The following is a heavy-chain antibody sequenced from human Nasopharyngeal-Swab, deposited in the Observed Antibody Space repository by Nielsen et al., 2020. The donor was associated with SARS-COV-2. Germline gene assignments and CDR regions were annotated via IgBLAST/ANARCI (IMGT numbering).Heavy chain of an antibody. J-gene: IGHJ4*02. Sequence: WIRPPPGKGLEWIGIIYYSGSTYYNPSLKSRVTISEDTSMNKFTLKLSSVTAADTAVYYCARANSGSYFDYWGQGTLVTVSS. V-gene: IGHV4-31*02. CDR2: IYYSGST. CDR3: ARANSGSYFDY. D-gene: IGHD1-26*01.